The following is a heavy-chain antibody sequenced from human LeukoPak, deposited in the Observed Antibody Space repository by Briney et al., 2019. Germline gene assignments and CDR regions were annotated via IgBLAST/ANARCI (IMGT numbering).Heavy chain of an antibody. Sequence: GGSLRLSCAASGFTFSDYAMSWVRQAPGKGLEWVSVISDSGGSAYYVDSVKGRFTISRDNSKNTLYLQMNSLRAEDTAVYYCAXLVXGXASGWYYFDYWGQGTLVTVSS. D-gene: IGHD6-19*01. CDR2: ISDSGGSA. V-gene: IGHV3-23*01. CDR3: AXLVXGXASGWYYFDY. J-gene: IGHJ4*02. CDR1: GFTFSDYA.